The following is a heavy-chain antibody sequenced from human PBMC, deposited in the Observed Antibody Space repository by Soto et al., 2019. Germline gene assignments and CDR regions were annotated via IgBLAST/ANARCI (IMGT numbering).Heavy chain of an antibody. Sequence: VQLVESGGGLVQPGGSLRLSCAASGFTFSRYWMHWVRQAPGKGLVWVSRIAGGGISTNYADSVKGRFTASRDNAKNTVYLEMSSLRAEDTAVYYCIRDLRSGDFWGQGTLVTVSS. CDR3: IRDLRSGDF. V-gene: IGHV3-74*01. CDR1: GFTFSRYW. J-gene: IGHJ4*02. D-gene: IGHD6-19*01. CDR2: IAGGGIST.